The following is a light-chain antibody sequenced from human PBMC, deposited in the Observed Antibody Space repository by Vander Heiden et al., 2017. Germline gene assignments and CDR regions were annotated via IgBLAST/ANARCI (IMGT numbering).Light chain of an antibody. Sequence: QSVLTQPRPVSGAPGQRVTISCPRCSSNLGAGYAVHWYQQLPGTAPKILIYDNTNRPSGVPDRFSGSKSGTSASLAITGLQAEDEADYYCQSYDTSLSGWVFGGGTKLTVV. CDR3: QSYDTSLSGWV. V-gene: IGLV1-40*01. CDR2: DNT. J-gene: IGLJ3*02. CDR1: SSNLGAGYA.